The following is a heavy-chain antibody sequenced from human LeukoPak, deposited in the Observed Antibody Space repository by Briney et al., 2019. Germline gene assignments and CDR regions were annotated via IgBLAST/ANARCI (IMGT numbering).Heavy chain of an antibody. CDR1: GFTFSSYA. J-gene: IGHJ4*02. CDR2: ISGCGGST. V-gene: IGHV3-23*01. CDR3: AKDLRPLRFLEWSYNGPFDY. Sequence: PGGSLRLSCAASGFTFSSYAMSWVRQAPGKGLEWVSAISGCGGSTYYADSVKGRFTISRDNSKNTLYLQMNSLRAEDTAVYYCAKDLRPLRFLEWSYNGPFDYWGQGTLVTVSS. D-gene: IGHD3-3*01.